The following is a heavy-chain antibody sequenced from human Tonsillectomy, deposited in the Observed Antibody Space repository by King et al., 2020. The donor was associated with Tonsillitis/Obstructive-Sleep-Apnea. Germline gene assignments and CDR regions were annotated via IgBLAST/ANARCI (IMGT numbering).Heavy chain of an antibody. Sequence: VQLVESGGGVVQPGTSLRLSCAASGFLFSTFAMHWVRQAPGKGLEWVAVVWYDGTNKYYADSVKGRFHISRDNSKNTLYLQMDSLRGEDTAVYFCARDRSPVVGATDFFDYWGQGTLVTVSS. D-gene: IGHD1-26*01. CDR3: ARDRSPVVGATDFFDY. J-gene: IGHJ4*02. CDR2: VWYDGTNK. V-gene: IGHV3-33*01. CDR1: GFLFSTFA.